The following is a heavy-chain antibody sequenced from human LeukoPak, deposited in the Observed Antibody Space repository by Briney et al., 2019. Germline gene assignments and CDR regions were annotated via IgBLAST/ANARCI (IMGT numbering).Heavy chain of an antibody. CDR2: ISGSGGST. J-gene: IGHJ4*02. D-gene: IGHD3-10*01. CDR1: GFTFSSYG. V-gene: IGHV3-23*01. Sequence: GGSLRLSCAASGFTFSSYGMNWVRQAPGKGLEWVSVISGSGGSTYYADSVKGRFTISRDNSKNTLYLQMNSLRAEDTAVYYCAKDRDHHYFDYWGQGTLVTVSS. CDR3: AKDRDHHYFDY.